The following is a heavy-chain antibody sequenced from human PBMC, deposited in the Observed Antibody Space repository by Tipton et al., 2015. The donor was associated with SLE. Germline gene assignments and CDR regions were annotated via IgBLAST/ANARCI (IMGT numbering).Heavy chain of an antibody. J-gene: IGHJ3*02. CDR3: ARVCSKVLELPPFDI. Sequence: SLRLSCAASGFTFSSYWMSWVRQAPGKGLEWVANIKQDGSEKYYVDSVKGRFTISRDNAKNSLYLQMNSLKTEDTAVYYCARVCSKVLELPPFDIWGHGTMVTVSS. CDR2: IKQDGSEK. V-gene: IGHV3-7*03. CDR1: GFTFSSYW. D-gene: IGHD1-7*01.